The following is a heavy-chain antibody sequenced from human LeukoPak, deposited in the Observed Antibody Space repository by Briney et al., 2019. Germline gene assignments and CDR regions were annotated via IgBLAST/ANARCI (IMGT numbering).Heavy chain of an antibody. CDR3: ARLINWYFDL. Sequence: SETLSLTCTVSGGSISSSSYYWGWIRRPPGKGLEWIGNIYYSGSTYYNPSLKSRVTISLDTSKNQFSLKLSSETAADTAVYYCARLINWYFDLWGRGTLVTVSS. J-gene: IGHJ2*01. V-gene: IGHV4-39*01. CDR1: GGSISSSSYY. CDR2: IYYSGST.